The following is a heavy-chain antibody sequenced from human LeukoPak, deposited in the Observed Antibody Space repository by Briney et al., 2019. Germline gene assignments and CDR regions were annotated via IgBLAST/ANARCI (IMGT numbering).Heavy chain of an antibody. CDR1: GGSFSGYY. V-gene: IGHV4-34*01. J-gene: IGHJ4*02. CDR3: ARDGSYSYGFFDY. CDR2: INHSGST. D-gene: IGHD5-18*01. Sequence: PSETLSLTCAVYGGSFSGYYWSWIRQPPGKGPEWIGEINHSGSTNYNPSLKSRVTISVDTSKNQFSLKLSSVTAADTAVYCCARDGSYSYGFFDYWGQGTLVTVSS.